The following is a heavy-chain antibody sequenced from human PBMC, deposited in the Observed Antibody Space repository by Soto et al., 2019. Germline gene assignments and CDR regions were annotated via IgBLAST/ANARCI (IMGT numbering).Heavy chain of an antibody. V-gene: IGHV1-18*04. Sequence: ASVKVSCKASGYTFTSYGISWVRQAPGQGLEWMGWISAYNGNTNYAQKLQGRVTMTTDTSTSTAYMELRSLRSDDTAVYYCARSVLVQRFLEWLLRANWFDPWGQGTPVTVYS. CDR2: ISAYNGNT. CDR1: GYTFTSYG. CDR3: ARSVLVQRFLEWLLRANWFDP. J-gene: IGHJ5*02. D-gene: IGHD3-3*01.